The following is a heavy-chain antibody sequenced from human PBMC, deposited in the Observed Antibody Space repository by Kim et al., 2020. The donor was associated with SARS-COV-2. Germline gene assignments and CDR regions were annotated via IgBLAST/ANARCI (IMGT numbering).Heavy chain of an antibody. CDR1: GGSISTSSYY. J-gene: IGHJ2*01. CDR3: ARDGCYVDR. CDR2: IYYSGST. V-gene: IGHV4-39*07. Sequence: SETLSLTCTVSGGSISTSSYYWGWIRQPPGKALEWIGSIYYSGSTYYNPSLKSRVTISVDTSKNQFSLMLSSMTAADTPFYYCARDGCYVDRWGCCTLV.